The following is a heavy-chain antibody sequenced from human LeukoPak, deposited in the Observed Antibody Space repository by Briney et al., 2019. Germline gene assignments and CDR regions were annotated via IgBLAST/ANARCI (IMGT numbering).Heavy chain of an antibody. J-gene: IGHJ3*02. V-gene: IGHV3-20*04. CDR2: INWNGGST. CDR1: RFTFNDYG. Sequence: GGSLRLSCAASRFTFNDYGMSWVRQAPGKGLEWVSGINWNGGSTAYADSVRGRFTISRDNAKNSLYLQMNNLRAEDTAMFYCATSMAQDVDAFHIWGQGTMVTVSS. CDR3: ATSMAQDVDAFHI. D-gene: IGHD2-21*01.